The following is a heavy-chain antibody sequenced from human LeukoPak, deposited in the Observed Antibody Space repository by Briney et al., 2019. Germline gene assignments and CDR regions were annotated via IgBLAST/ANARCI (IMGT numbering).Heavy chain of an antibody. CDR3: AREVPMSLYVFDAFDI. J-gene: IGHJ3*02. V-gene: IGHV1-24*01. CDR2: FDPEDGET. Sequence: GASVKVSCKVSGYTLTELSMHWVRQAPGKGLEWMGGFDPEDGETIYAQKFQGRVTITADKSTSTAYMELSSLRSEDTAVYYCAREVPMSLYVFDAFDIWGQGTMVTVSS. CDR1: GYTLTELS. D-gene: IGHD3-16*01.